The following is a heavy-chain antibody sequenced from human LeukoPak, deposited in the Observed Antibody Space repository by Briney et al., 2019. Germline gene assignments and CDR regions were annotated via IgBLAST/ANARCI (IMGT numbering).Heavy chain of an antibody. CDR1: GFTFSSYS. D-gene: IGHD6-13*01. CDR2: ISSSSSYI. J-gene: IGHJ5*02. CDR3: AGGKGSSWYKSWFDP. V-gene: IGHV3-21*01. Sequence: GGXLRLSCAASGFTFSSYSMNWVRQAPGKGLEWVSSISSSSSYIYYADSVKGGFTISRENAKNSLYLQMNSLRADDTAVYYCAGGKGSSWYKSWFDPWGQGTLVTVSS.